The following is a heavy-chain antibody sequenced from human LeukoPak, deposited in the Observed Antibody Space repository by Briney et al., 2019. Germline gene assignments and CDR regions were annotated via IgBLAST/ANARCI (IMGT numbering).Heavy chain of an antibody. V-gene: IGHV3-74*01. J-gene: IGHJ4*02. D-gene: IGHD4-17*01. CDR3: AKCSGDYVYRYFGS. CDR1: GFTFITYW. CDR2: INSDGIRT. Sequence: GGSLRLSCAASGFTFITYWMHWVRQAPGKGLVWVSRINSDGIRTSYADSVKGRFTISRDNAKNTLYLQMNSLRAEDTAVYFCAKCSGDYVYRYFGSWGQGTLVTVSS.